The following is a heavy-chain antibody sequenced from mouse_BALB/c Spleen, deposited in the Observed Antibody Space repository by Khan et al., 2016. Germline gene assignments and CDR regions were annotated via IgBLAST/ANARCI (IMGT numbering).Heavy chain of an antibody. CDR2: IFPGDGST. J-gene: IGHJ1*01. Sequence: QVQLQQSGAELVKPGASVKLSCKASGYTFTSYDINWVRQRPEQGLEWIGWIFPGDGSTKYNEKFKGKATLTTDKSSSTAYMQLSRLTSEDSAVYLSARLCGSTYWYFEVWGAGTTVTVSS. CDR3: ARLCGSTYWYFEV. D-gene: IGHD1-1*01. V-gene: IGHV1-85*01. CDR1: GYTFTSYD.